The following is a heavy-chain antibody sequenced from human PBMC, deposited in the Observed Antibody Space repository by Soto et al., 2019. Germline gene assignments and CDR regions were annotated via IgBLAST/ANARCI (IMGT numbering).Heavy chain of an antibody. J-gene: IGHJ6*02. CDR1: GGTFSSYA. CDR3: ARGASTGRGGMDV. V-gene: IGHV1-69*06. CDR2: IIPIFGTA. D-gene: IGHD1-1*01. Sequence: SVKVSWKASGGTFSSYAISWVRQAPGQGLEWMGGIIPIFGTANYAQKFQGRVTITADKSTSTAYMELSSLRSEDTAVYYCARGASTGRGGMDVWGQGTTVTVSS.